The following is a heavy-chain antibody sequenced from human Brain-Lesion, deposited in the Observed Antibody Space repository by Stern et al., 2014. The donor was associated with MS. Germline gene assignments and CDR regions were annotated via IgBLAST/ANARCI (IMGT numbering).Heavy chain of an antibody. CDR1: GYTFSSYD. Sequence: VQMLESGVEVKKPGASVKVSCKASGYTFSSYDITWVRQASGHGLKWMGWMNPYSGNTGYAQKFKGRVSMTSDPSISTVYMELTSLTSDDTAVYFCARAVRNQLLSEYWGQGTLVTVSS. D-gene: IGHD2-2*01. V-gene: IGHV1-8*01. J-gene: IGHJ4*02. CDR3: ARAVRNQLLSEY. CDR2: MNPYSGNT.